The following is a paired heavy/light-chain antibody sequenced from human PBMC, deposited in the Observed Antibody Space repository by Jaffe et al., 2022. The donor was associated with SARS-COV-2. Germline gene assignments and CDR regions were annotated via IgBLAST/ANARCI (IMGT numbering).Light chain of an antibody. CDR2: AAS. CDR1: QGVSNY. J-gene: IGKJ3*01. Sequence: DIQMTQSPSSLSASVGDRVTITCRASQGVSNYLAWYQQKPGKVPNLLIFAASTLQSGVPSRFSGSGSGTDFTLTISSLQPEDVATYYCQKYNSAPFTFGPGTKVDLK. V-gene: IGKV1-27*01. CDR3: QKYNSAPFT.
Heavy chain of an antibody. J-gene: IGHJ6*02. Sequence: QVQLQESGPGLVKPSQTLSLTCTLSGGSIGSDRYYWTWIRQPAGKGLEWIGRIYTSGSPSYNPSLKSRVTISIEASKNQFSLTLTSVTAADTAVYYCARLGPNSGYGLDVWGQGTTVTVSS. CDR1: GGSIGSDRYY. D-gene: IGHD1-26*01. CDR2: IYTSGSP. V-gene: IGHV4-61*02. CDR3: ARLGPNSGYGLDV.